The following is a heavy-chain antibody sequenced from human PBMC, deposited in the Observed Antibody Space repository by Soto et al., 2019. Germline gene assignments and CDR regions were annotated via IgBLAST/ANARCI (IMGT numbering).Heavy chain of an antibody. Sequence: PSETLSLTCTVSGGSISSGGYYWSWIRQHPGKGLEWIGYIFYSGSTYYNPSLKSRVAISVDTSKNQFSLKLSSVTAADTAVYYCARAPRLGYYDSSAYYGWFDPWGQGALVTVSS. CDR2: IFYSGST. CDR3: ARAPRLGYYDSSAYYGWFDP. V-gene: IGHV4-31*03. J-gene: IGHJ5*02. CDR1: GGSISSGGYY. D-gene: IGHD3-22*01.